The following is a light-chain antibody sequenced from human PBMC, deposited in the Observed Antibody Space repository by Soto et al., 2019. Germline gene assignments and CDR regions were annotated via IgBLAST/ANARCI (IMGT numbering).Light chain of an antibody. V-gene: IGLV3-21*04. Sequence: SYELTQPPSVAVAPGETARVTCGGDTIGSKSVHWYQQKAGQAPVVVIFYDSDRPSGIPERFSGSNSASTATLTISGVEAGDDADYYCQVWDSSSDHVVFGGGTTLTVL. CDR3: QVWDSSSDHVV. CDR1: TIGSKS. J-gene: IGLJ2*01. CDR2: YDS.